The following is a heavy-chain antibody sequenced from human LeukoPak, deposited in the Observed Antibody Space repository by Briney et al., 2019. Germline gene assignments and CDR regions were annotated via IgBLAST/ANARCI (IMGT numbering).Heavy chain of an antibody. CDR2: IYTSGST. D-gene: IGHD3-10*01. Sequence: PSETLSLTCTVSGGSISSYYWSWIRQPAGKGLEWIGRIYTSGSTNYNPSLKSRVTISVDTSKNQFSLKLSSVTAADTAVYYCAREFGGITMVRGVIIYYYYMDVWGKGTTVTISS. CDR1: GGSISSYY. J-gene: IGHJ6*03. CDR3: AREFGGITMVRGVIIYYYYMDV. V-gene: IGHV4-4*07.